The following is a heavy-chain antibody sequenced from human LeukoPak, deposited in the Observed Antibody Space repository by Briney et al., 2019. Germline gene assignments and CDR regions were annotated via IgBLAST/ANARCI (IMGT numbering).Heavy chain of an antibody. V-gene: IGHV1-58*02. CDR3: AALVDYYDSSGYYVVY. Sequence: GTSVKVSCKASGFTFTRSAMQWVRQARGQRLEWIGWIVVGSGNTNYAQKFQERVTISRDMSTSTAYMELSSLRSEDTAVYYCAALVDYYDSSGYYVVYWGQGTLVTVSS. J-gene: IGHJ4*02. D-gene: IGHD3-22*01. CDR1: GFTFTRSA. CDR2: IVVGSGNT.